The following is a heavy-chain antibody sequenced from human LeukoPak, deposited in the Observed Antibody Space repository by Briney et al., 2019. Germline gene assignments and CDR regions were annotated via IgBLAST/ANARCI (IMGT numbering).Heavy chain of an antibody. D-gene: IGHD5-12*01. Sequence: GGSLRLSCVASGFTFSNYAMGWVRQAPGKRPEWVSSLTDSGGTTYYVDSVKGRFAISRDNSKNTLYLQMNSLRAEDTAVYYCAKGRYSGYDSPDYWGQGTLVTVSS. CDR1: GFTFSNYA. J-gene: IGHJ4*02. CDR2: LTDSGGTT. V-gene: IGHV3-23*01. CDR3: AKGRYSGYDSPDY.